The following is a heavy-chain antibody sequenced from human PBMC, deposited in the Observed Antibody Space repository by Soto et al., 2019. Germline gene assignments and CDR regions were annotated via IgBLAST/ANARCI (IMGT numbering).Heavy chain of an antibody. CDR3: ARDNNWSYDS. J-gene: IGHJ4*02. CDR1: GFTFSSYW. D-gene: IGHD1-1*01. Sequence: GGSLRLSCAASGFTFSSYWMHWVRQAPGEWLVWVSYIKPDGSRTKDADSVKGRFTISRDNARNTLYLRMNSLRAEDTAVYYCARDNNWSYDSXGRGTLVTVYS. CDR2: IKPDGSRT. V-gene: IGHV3-74*03.